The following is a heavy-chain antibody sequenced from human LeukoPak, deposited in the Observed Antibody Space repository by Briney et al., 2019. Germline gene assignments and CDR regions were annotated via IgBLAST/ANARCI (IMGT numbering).Heavy chain of an antibody. CDR2: TSDDGSNK. CDR1: GFTFSSYG. Sequence: GRSLRLSCAASGFTFSSYGMHWVRRAAGKGLEWVALTSDDGSNKYYADSVKGRFTISRDNSKNTLYLQMNSLRAEDTAVYYCAKDDKSPIAAAGRNDNQNDYWGQGTLVTVSS. D-gene: IGHD6-13*01. CDR3: AKDDKSPIAAAGRNDNQNDY. J-gene: IGHJ4*02. V-gene: IGHV3-30*18.